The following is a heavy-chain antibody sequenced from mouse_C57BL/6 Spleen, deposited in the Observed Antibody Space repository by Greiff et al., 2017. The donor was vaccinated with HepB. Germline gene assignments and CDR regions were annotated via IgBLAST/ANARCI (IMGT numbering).Heavy chain of an antibody. J-gene: IGHJ3*01. CDR3: AKGGGNYDNYIAY. D-gene: IGHD2-1*01. CDR1: GFSFTSYG. V-gene: IGHV2-5*01. CDR2: IWRGGST. Sequence: QVQLQQSGPGLVQPSQCLSITCTVSGFSFTSYGVHWVRQSPGKGLEWLGVIWRGGSTDYNAAFLSRLGINTDNSETQVFFRMNSLQADDTAIYYCAKGGGNYDNYIAYWGQGTLVTVSA.